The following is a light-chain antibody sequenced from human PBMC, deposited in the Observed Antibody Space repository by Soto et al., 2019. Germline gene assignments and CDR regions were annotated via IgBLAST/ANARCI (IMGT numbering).Light chain of an antibody. J-gene: IGKJ4*01. Sequence: IVLTQSPCTLSLSPGEGATLSCRASQSLTRNYLAWYQKRPGKAPRLLIYGASTRATGIPDRFSGSGSGTDFTLTISRLEAEDFAVYYCQQYANSRTFGGGTKVEVK. CDR2: GAS. CDR3: QQYANSRT. V-gene: IGKV3-20*01. CDR1: QSLTRNY.